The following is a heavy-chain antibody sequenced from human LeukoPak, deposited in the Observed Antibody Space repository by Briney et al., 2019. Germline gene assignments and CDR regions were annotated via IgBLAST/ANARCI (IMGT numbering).Heavy chain of an antibody. J-gene: IGHJ4*02. CDR3: ARDVTETMTTDF. V-gene: IGHV1-2*02. Sequence: ASVKVSCEASGYTFTDYYMHWVRQAPGQGLEWMGWINPNSGDTNYAQKFQGRVTMTRDTSIRTAYMELSRLKSDDTGVYYCARDVTETMTTDFWGQGTLVTVSS. D-gene: IGHD1-1*01. CDR1: GYTFTDYY. CDR2: INPNSGDT.